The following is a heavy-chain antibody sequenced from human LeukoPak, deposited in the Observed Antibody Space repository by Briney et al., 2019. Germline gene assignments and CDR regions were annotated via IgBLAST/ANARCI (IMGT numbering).Heavy chain of an antibody. D-gene: IGHD7-27*01. CDR1: GGSISSGGYY. J-gene: IGHJ4*02. V-gene: IGHV4-31*03. CDR3: ARVSTSNWGIDY. CDR2: IYHSGST. Sequence: SETLSLTCTVSGGSISSGGYYWSWIRQHPGKGLEWIGYIYHSGSTYYNPSLKSRVTISVDTSKNQFSLKLSSVTAADTAVYYCARVSTSNWGIDYWGQGTLVTVSS.